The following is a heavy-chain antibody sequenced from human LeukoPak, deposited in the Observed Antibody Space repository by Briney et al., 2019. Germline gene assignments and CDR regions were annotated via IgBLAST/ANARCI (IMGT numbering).Heavy chain of an antibody. CDR2: MSPKSGHT. D-gene: IGHD7-27*01. V-gene: IGHV1-8*01. CDR3: VGGAPNWGFDY. Sequence: ASVKVSCKPSGHSFTSYDINWVRESTGQGLEWMGWMSPKSGHTGYAQNFQGRVTMTRNTSISIAYMELSSLRSEDTAVYYCVGGAPNWGFDYWGQGTLVTVSS. CDR1: GHSFTSYD. J-gene: IGHJ4*02.